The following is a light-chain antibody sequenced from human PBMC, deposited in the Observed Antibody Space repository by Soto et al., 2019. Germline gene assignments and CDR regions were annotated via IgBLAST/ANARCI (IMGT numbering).Light chain of an antibody. CDR3: QQRSNWLT. V-gene: IGKV3-11*01. J-gene: IGKJ4*01. CDR2: DAS. CDR1: QSVSSY. Sequence: EIAWTQYPANLSLSPGERATLSCRASQSVSSYLAWYQQTPGPAPRLLIYDASNRATGIPARFSGSGSGTDFPLTISSLAPEYFAVYYCQQRSNWLTFGGGTKVDIK.